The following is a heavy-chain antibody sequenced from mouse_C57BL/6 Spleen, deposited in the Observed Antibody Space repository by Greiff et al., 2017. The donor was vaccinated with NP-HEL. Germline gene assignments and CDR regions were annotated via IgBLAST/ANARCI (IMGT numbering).Heavy chain of an antibody. D-gene: IGHD1-1*01. J-gene: IGHJ2*01. Sequence: QVQLQQSGAELVKPGASVKLSCKASGYTFTEYTIHWVKQRSGQGLEWIGWFYPGSGSIKYNEKFKDKATLTADKSSSTVYMELSRLTSEDSAVYFFARHEAPFTTVVADFDYWGQGTTLTVSS. CDR3: ARHEAPFTTVVADFDY. V-gene: IGHV1-62-2*01. CDR1: GYTFTEYT. CDR2: FYPGSGSI.